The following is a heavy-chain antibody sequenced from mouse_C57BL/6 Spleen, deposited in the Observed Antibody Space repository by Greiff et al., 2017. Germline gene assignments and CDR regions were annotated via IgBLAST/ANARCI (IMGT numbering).Heavy chain of an antibody. J-gene: IGHJ2*01. CDR2: IDPSDSET. V-gene: IGHV1-52*01. CDR3: ARSRITTVGDFDY. D-gene: IGHD1-1*01. CDR1: GYTFTSYW. Sequence: QVQLQQSGAELVRPGSSVKLSCKASGYTFTSYWMHWVKQRPIQGLEWIGNIDPSDSETHYNQKFKDKATLTVDKSSSTAYMQLSSLTSEDSAVYYCARSRITTVGDFDYWGQGTTLTVSS.